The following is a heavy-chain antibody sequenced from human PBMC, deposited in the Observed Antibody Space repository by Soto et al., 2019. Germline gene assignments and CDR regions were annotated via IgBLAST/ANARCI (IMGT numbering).Heavy chain of an antibody. CDR3: ARRPAGVGGYSYFDL. CDR1: GYSFTSYW. D-gene: IGHD2-21*01. Sequence: GDSLKISCKGSGYSFTSYWIGWVRQMPGKGLEWMGIIYPGDSDTRYSPSFQGQVTISADKSISTAYLQWSSLKASDTAMYYCARRPAGVGGYSYFDLWGRGTLVTVSS. J-gene: IGHJ2*01. V-gene: IGHV5-51*01. CDR2: IYPGDSDT.